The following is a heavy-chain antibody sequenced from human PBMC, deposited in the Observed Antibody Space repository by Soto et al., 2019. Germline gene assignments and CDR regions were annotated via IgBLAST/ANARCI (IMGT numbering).Heavy chain of an antibody. CDR2: ISSNSRTM. CDR1: GFTFSSYS. D-gene: IGHD2-2*01. J-gene: IGHJ4*02. CDR3: ARHIVVVPAAIGY. V-gene: IGHV3-48*01. Sequence: PGGSLRLSCAASGFTFSSYSMKWVRQAPGKGLEWVSYISSNSRTMFYADSVKGRFTISRDNAKNSLYLQMNSLRAEDTAVYYCARHIVVVPAAIGYWGQGTLVTVSS.